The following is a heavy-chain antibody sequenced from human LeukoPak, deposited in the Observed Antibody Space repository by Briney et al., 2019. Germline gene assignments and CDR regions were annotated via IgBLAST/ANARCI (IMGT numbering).Heavy chain of an antibody. D-gene: IGHD2-21*02. CDR1: GGSISSGDSF. Sequence: PSETLSLTCNVSGGSISSGDSFWSWIRQPPGKGLEWIVCISYSGTTYYNPSLKSRVTTSVDTYKNQFSLKLRAVTAADTAVYYCSRAPPPYKVTEWGQGTLVTVSS. J-gene: IGHJ4*02. CDR2: ISYSGTT. V-gene: IGHV4-30-4*01. CDR3: SRAPPPYKVTE.